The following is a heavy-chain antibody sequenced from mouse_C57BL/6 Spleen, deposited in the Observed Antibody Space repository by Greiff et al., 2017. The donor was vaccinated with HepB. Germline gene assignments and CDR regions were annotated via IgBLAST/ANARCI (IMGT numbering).Heavy chain of an antibody. D-gene: IGHD2-4*01. J-gene: IGHJ3*01. CDR3: AREGDYDVRVWFAY. V-gene: IGHV5-6*01. CDR1: GFTFSSYG. Sequence: EVQRVESGGDLVKPGGSLKLSCAASGFTFSSYGMSWVRQTPDKRLEWVATISSGGSYTYYPDSVKGRFTISRDNAKNTLYLQMSSLKSEDTAMYYCAREGDYDVRVWFAYWGQGTLVTVSA. CDR2: ISSGGSYT.